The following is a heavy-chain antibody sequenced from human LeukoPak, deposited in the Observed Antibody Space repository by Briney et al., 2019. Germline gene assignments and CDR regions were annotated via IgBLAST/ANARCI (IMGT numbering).Heavy chain of an antibody. Sequence: SETLSLTCAVYGGSFSGYYWSWIRQPPGKGLEWVGEINHSGSTNYNPSLKSRVTISVDTSKNQFSLKLSSVTAADTAVYYCARDIAVAFFDYWGQGTLVTVSS. CDR1: GGSFSGYY. J-gene: IGHJ4*02. V-gene: IGHV4-34*01. CDR2: INHSGST. CDR3: ARDIAVAFFDY. D-gene: IGHD6-19*01.